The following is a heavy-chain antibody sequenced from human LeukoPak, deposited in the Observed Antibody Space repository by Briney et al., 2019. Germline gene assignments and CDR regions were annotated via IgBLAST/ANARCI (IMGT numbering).Heavy chain of an antibody. CDR2: TYYRSKWYN. Sequence: SQTLSLTCAISGDSVSSNSAAWNWIRQSPSRGLEWLGRTYYRSKWYNDYAVSVKSRITINPDTSKNQFSLQLNSVTPEDTAVYYCARGTGYSSGWYPYYFDYWGQGTLVTVSS. J-gene: IGHJ4*02. D-gene: IGHD6-19*01. V-gene: IGHV6-1*01. CDR1: GDSVSSNSAA. CDR3: ARGTGYSSGWYPYYFDY.